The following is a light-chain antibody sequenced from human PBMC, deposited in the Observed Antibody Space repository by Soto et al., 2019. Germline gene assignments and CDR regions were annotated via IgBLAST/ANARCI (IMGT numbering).Light chain of an antibody. CDR3: SSYSSSSIRV. CDR2: GVT. Sequence: QSALTQPASVSGSPGQSITISCTGTSSDVGGYNYVSWYQQHPGKVPKLMIYGVTNRPSGVSNRFSGSKSGNTASLTISGLQAEDEADYYCSSYSSSSIRVFGGGTKVTV. J-gene: IGLJ3*02. V-gene: IGLV2-14*01. CDR1: SSDVGGYNY.